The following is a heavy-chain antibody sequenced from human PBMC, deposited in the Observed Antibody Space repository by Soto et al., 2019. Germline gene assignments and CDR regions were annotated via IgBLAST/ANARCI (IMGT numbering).Heavy chain of an antibody. CDR2: INPNSGGT. J-gene: IGHJ4*02. D-gene: IGHD5-18*01. V-gene: IGHV1-2*02. CDR3: ARVYEYSYGYV. Sequence: ASVKVSCKASGYTFTDHYMYWMRQAPGQGPEWMGWINPNSGGTNYAQKFQGRVTMTRDTSISTAYMELSRLRSDDTAVYYCARVYEYSYGYVWGQGTLVTVSS. CDR1: GYTFTDHY.